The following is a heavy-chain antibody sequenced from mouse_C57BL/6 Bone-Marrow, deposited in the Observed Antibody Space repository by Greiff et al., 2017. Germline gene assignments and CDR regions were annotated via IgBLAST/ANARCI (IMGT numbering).Heavy chain of an antibody. CDR1: GYAFSSSW. CDR3: ARGPWCAY. J-gene: IGHJ3*01. Sequence: QVQLQQSGAELVKPGASVKISCKASGYAFSSSWMNWVKQRPGKGLEWIGQIYPGDGDTNYNGKFKGKATLTADKSSSTAYMQLSSLTSEDSAVYFCARGPWCAYWGQGTIVTVSA. V-gene: IGHV1-80*01. CDR2: IYPGDGDT.